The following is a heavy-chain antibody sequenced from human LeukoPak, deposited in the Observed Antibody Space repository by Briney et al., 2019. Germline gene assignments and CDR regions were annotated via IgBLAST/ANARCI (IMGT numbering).Heavy chain of an antibody. CDR3: ARVPRGSYSGCRWFDP. J-gene: IGHJ5*02. CDR1: GYTFTSYG. Sequence: ASVKVSCKASGYTFTSYGISWVRQAPGQGLEWMGWISAYNGNTNYAQKLQGRVTMTTDTFTSTAYMGLRSLRSDDTALYYCARVPRGSYSGCRWFDPWGQGTLVTVSS. V-gene: IGHV1-18*01. D-gene: IGHD1-26*01. CDR2: ISAYNGNT.